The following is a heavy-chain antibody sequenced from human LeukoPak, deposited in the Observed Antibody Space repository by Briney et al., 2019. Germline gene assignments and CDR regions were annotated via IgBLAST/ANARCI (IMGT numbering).Heavy chain of an antibody. V-gene: IGHV3-23*01. J-gene: IGHJ4*02. CDR1: GFTFSSYA. Sequence: GGSLRLSCVASGFTFSSYAMSWVRQASGKGLEWVSAISGSGGSTYYADSVKGRFTISRDNSKNTLYLQMNSLRAEDTAVYYCAKDRDGYNPFDYWGQGTLVTVSS. D-gene: IGHD5-24*01. CDR3: AKDRDGYNPFDY. CDR2: ISGSGGST.